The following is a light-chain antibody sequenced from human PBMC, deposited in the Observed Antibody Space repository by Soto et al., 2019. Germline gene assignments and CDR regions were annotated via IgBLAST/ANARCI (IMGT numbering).Light chain of an antibody. CDR3: QHYGTSAL. CDR2: AL. V-gene: IGKV3-20*01. J-gene: IGKJ3*01. Sequence: EIVLTQSPGTLSLSPGERATLSCRASQSVSDMYLAWYQQKPGQAPRLLIHALNRATGIPYRFSGSGSGTDFTLTISRLEPEDFGVYYCQHYGTSALFGPGTKVEIK. CDR1: QSVSDMY.